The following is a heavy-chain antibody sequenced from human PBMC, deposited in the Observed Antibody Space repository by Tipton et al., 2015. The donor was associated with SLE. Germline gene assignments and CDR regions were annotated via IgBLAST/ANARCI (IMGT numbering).Heavy chain of an antibody. CDR3: ARGPMVQGL. V-gene: IGHV4-34*01. CDR1: GGSFSGYY. J-gene: IGHJ4*02. Sequence: AGLVKPSETLSLTCAVYGGSFSGYYWSWIRQPPGKGLEWIGEINHSGSTNYNPSLKSRVTISVDTSKNQFSLKLSSVTAADTAVYYCARGPMVQGLWGQGTLVTVSS. D-gene: IGHD3-10*01. CDR2: INHSGST.